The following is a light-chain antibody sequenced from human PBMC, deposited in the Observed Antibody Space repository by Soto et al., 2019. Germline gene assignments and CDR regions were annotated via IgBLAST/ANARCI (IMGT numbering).Light chain of an antibody. CDR2: GAS. Sequence: EIVLTQSPGTLSLSPGERVTLSCRASQSVTNNYLAWYQQKPGQAPRLLIFGASTRAAGIPERFSGGGSGTDFTLTISRLEPEDFAVYYCQQYATSRVTFGQGTRLDIK. J-gene: IGKJ5*01. CDR3: QQYATSRVT. V-gene: IGKV3-20*01. CDR1: QSVTNNY.